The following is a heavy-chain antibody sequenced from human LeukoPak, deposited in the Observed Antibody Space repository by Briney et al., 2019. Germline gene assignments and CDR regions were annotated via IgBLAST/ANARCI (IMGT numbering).Heavy chain of an antibody. CDR2: ISAYNGNT. D-gene: IGHD2-2*01. CDR1: GYTFTSYG. Sequence: ASVKVSCKASGYTFTSYGISWVRQAPGQGLEWMGWISAYNGNTNYAQKLQGRVTMTTDTSTSTAYMELRGLRSDDTAVYYCARVPYCSSTSCFYQNNWFDPWGQGTLVTVSS. J-gene: IGHJ5*02. V-gene: IGHV1-18*01. CDR3: ARVPYCSSTSCFYQNNWFDP.